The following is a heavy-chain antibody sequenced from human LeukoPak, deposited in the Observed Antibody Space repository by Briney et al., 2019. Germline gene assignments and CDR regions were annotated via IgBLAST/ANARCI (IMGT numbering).Heavy chain of an antibody. Sequence: SETLSLTCTVSGGSVSTYYWSWIRQPGGKGLEWIGYIYYSGSTNYNPSLKSRVTISVDTSKNQFSLKLSSVTAADTAVYYCARTTEAHSWRTRYYDYYMDVWGKGTTVTVSS. V-gene: IGHV4-59*02. CDR1: GGSVSTYY. CDR2: IYYSGST. CDR3: ARTTEAHSWRTRYYDYYMDV. D-gene: IGHD6-13*01. J-gene: IGHJ6*03.